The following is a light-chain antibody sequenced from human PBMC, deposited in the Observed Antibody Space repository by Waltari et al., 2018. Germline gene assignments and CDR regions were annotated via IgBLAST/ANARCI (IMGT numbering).Light chain of an antibody. Sequence: QSALTQPPSASGSPGQSVTISCTGTSSDVGGYNYVSWNQHHPGKAPTLMLYEVSKRPSGVPDRFSGSKYGNTASLTVSGLQAEDEADYYCSSYAGSNNMVFGGGTKLTVL. CDR2: EVS. CDR1: SSDVGGYNY. V-gene: IGLV2-8*01. J-gene: IGLJ2*01. CDR3: SSYAGSNNMV.